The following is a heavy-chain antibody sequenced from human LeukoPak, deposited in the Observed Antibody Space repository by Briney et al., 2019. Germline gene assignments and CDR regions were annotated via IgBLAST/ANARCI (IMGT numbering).Heavy chain of an antibody. J-gene: IGHJ4*02. Sequence: GGSLRLSCAASGFTFSSYAMSWVRQAPGKGLEWVSAISGSGGSTYYADSVKGRFTISRDNSKNTLYLQMNSLRAEDTAVYYCAKLMLVVVAATGSDYWGQGTLVTVSS. CDR3: AKLMLVVVAATGSDY. D-gene: IGHD2-15*01. V-gene: IGHV3-23*01. CDR1: GFTFSSYA. CDR2: ISGSGGST.